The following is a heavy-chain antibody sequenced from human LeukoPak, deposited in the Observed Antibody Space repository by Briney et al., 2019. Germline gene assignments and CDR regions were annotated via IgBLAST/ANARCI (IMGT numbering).Heavy chain of an antibody. CDR1: GFTFDDYG. CDR2: IHWNGGST. V-gene: IGHV3-20*04. D-gene: IGHD3-16*02. CDR3: AGNYPLDY. J-gene: IGHJ4*02. Sequence: GGSLRLSCAASGFTFDDYGMSWVRQAPGKGLEWVAGIHWNGGSTGYVDSVKGRFTISRDNAKNTLYLQMNSLRAEDTAVYYCAGNYPLDYWGQGTLVTVSS.